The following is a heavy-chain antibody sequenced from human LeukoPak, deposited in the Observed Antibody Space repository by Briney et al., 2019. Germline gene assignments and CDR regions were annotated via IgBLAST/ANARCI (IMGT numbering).Heavy chain of an antibody. V-gene: IGHV3-72*01. Sequence: GGSLRLSCAASGFSFSDYNMDWVRQAPGKGLEWVARSRNKANSYSTEYAASVKGRFTISRDDSKNSLYLQMNSLKTEDTAVYYCSRGCGTARHRVPCYSAMDVWGKGTTVTVSS. CDR3: SRGCGTARHRVPCYSAMDV. CDR2: SRNKANSYST. CDR1: GFSFSDYN. D-gene: IGHD1-26*01. J-gene: IGHJ6*04.